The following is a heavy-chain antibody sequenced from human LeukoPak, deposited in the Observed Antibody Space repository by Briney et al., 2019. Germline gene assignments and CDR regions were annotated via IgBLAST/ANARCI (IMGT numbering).Heavy chain of an antibody. CDR1: GFTSSSYW. CDR3: ARDGYSSNWYFDY. CDR2: IKQDGSVK. J-gene: IGHJ4*02. Sequence: PGGSLRLSCAASGFTSSSYWMSWVRQAPGKGLEWVANIKQDGSVKYYVDSVKGRFTISRDNAKNSLYLQMNSLRAEDTAVYYCARDGYSSNWYFDYWGQGTLVTVSS. V-gene: IGHV3-7*01. D-gene: IGHD6-13*01.